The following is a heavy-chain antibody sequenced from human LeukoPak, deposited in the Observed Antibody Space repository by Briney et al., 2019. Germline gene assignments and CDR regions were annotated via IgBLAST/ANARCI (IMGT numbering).Heavy chain of an antibody. V-gene: IGHV3-23*01. CDR1: GFTFSSYV. CDR2: ISGSDDRT. CDR3: AKVQRSDFDMNFDS. Sequence: GGSLRLSCAASGFTFSSYVMNWLRQAPGEGLEWVSTISGSDDRTFHADSVKGRFTISRDNSKNTVYLQMNSLRAGDTAVCYCAKVQRSDFDMNFDSWGQGTLVTVSS. J-gene: IGHJ4*02. D-gene: IGHD5-12*01.